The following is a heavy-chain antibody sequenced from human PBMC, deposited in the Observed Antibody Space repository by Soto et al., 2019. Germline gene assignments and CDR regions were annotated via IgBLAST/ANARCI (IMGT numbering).Heavy chain of an antibody. J-gene: IGHJ5*02. Sequence: GESLKISCEASGYSFTTYWISWVRQMPGKGLEWMGAIDPRDSYTKYSPSFQGHVTISVDKSISTAYLQWNSLKASDTAIYYCAREKSDLELFNWLDPWGQGTLVTVS. CDR2: IDPRDSYT. CDR3: AREKSDLELFNWLDP. D-gene: IGHD1-7*01. CDR1: GYSFTTYW. V-gene: IGHV5-10-1*01.